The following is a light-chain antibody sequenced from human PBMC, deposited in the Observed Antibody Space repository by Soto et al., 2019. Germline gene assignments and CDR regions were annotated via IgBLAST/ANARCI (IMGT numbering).Light chain of an antibody. J-gene: IGKJ5*01. V-gene: IGKV3-15*01. Sequence: EIVMTQSPATLSVSPGERATRSCRASQSVSSNLAWYQQKPAQAPTLLLYGASTRATGIPARFSGSGSGTEFTLTIRSLQSEDFAVYYCQQYNNWPPITFGQGTRLEIK. CDR1: QSVSSN. CDR2: GAS. CDR3: QQYNNWPPIT.